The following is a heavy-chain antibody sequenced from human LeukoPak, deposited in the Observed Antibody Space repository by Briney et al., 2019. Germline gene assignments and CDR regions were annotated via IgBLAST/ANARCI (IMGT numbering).Heavy chain of an antibody. V-gene: IGHV3-21*01. CDR3: ARDREQWLARSFDY. J-gene: IGHJ4*02. Sequence: GGSLRLSCAASGFTFSSYSMNWVRQAPGKGLEWVSSISSSSSYIYYADSVKGRFTISRDNAKNSLYLQMNSLRAEDTAVYYCARDREQWLARSFDYWGQGTLVTVSS. D-gene: IGHD6-19*01. CDR1: GFTFSSYS. CDR2: ISSSSSYI.